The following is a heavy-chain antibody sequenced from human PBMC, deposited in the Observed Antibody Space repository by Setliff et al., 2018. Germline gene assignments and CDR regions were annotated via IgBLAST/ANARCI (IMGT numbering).Heavy chain of an antibody. Sequence: WASVKVSCKASGYTFTSYDINWVRQATGQGLEWMGWMNPNSGNTGYAQKFQGRVTMTRNTSINTAYKELSSLRFEDTAVYYCARRIKQVVTHAFDIWGQGTVVTVSS. CDR1: GYTFTSYD. CDR2: MNPNSGNT. CDR3: ARRIKQVVTHAFDI. D-gene: IGHD3-22*01. V-gene: IGHV1-8*02. J-gene: IGHJ3*02.